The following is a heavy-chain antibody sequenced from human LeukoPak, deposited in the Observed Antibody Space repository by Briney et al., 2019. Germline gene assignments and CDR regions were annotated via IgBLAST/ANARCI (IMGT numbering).Heavy chain of an antibody. D-gene: IGHD5-12*01. CDR2: TYYSGST. Sequence: SETLSLTCTVSGGSISSYYWSWIRQPPGKGLEWIGYTYYSGSTNYNPSLKSRVTISVDTSKNQFSLKLSSVTAADTAVYYCARAMRGYEFDYWGQGTLVTVSS. J-gene: IGHJ4*02. CDR3: ARAMRGYEFDY. V-gene: IGHV4-59*01. CDR1: GGSISSYY.